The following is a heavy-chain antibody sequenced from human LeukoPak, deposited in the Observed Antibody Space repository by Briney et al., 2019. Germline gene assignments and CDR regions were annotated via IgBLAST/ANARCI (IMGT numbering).Heavy chain of an antibody. CDR1: GFTFSDYY. Sequence: PGGSLRLSCAASGFTFSDYYMSWIRQAPGKGLEWVSYISSSGSTIYYADSVKGRFTISRDNAKNSLYLQMNSLRAEDTAVYYCARDPKFFVTMVRGGPSWFDPWGQGTLVTVSS. CDR3: ARDPKFFVTMVRGGPSWFDP. D-gene: IGHD3-10*01. V-gene: IGHV3-11*01. CDR2: ISSSGSTI. J-gene: IGHJ5*02.